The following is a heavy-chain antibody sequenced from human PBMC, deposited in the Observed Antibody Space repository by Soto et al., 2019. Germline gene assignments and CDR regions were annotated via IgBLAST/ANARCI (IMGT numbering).Heavy chain of an antibody. CDR3: ARDYSGYDFYYYYYYYMDV. D-gene: IGHD5-12*01. CDR1: GDSVSSNSAA. J-gene: IGHJ6*03. CDR2: TYYRSKWYN. V-gene: IGHV6-1*01. Sequence: QSQTLSLTCAISGDSVSSNSAAWNWIRQSPSRGLEWLGRTYYRSKWYNDYAVSVKSRITINPDTSKNQFSLQLNSVTPEDTAVYYCARDYSGYDFYYYYYYYMDVWGKGTTVTVSS.